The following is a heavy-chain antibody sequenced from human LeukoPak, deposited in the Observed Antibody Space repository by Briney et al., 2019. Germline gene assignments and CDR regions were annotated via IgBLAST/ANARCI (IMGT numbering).Heavy chain of an antibody. V-gene: IGHV3-30*18. CDR2: ISYDGSNK. J-gene: IGHJ3*02. CDR1: GFTFSSYG. D-gene: IGHD3-10*01. CDR3: AKGPVLLWFGDPNGGAFDI. Sequence: GRSLRLSCAASGFTFSSYGMQWVRQAPGKGLEWVAVISYDGSNKYYADSVKGRFTISRDNSKNTLYLQMNSLRAEDTAVYYCAKGPVLLWFGDPNGGAFDIWGQGTMVTVSS.